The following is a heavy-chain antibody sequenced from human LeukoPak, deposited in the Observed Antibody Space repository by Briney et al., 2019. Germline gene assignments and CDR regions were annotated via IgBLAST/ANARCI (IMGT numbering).Heavy chain of an antibody. CDR1: GFTFSSYG. V-gene: IGHV3-30*03. J-gene: IGHJ4*02. CDR3: GRSGYDYRLIDF. CDR2: ISYDGSNK. Sequence: PGGSLRLSCAASGFTFSSYGMHWVRQAPGKGLEWVAVISYDGSNKYYADSVKGRFTISRDTSKNTLYLQMNSLRDDDTAVYYCGRSGYDYRLIDFWGQGTLVTVSS. D-gene: IGHD5-12*01.